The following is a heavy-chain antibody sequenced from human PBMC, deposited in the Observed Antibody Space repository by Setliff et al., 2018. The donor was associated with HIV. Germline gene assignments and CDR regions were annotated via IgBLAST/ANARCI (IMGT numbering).Heavy chain of an antibody. V-gene: IGHV3-30*07. CDR2: ISYDGSNK. CDR3: ARGRWVVS. D-gene: IGHD3-22*01. J-gene: IGHJ4*02. CDR1: GFTFSSYA. Sequence: GGSLRLSCAASGFTFSSYAMHWVRQAPGKGLEWVAVISYDGSNKYYADSVKGRFTISRDNAKNSLYLQMNSLRAEDTAVYYCARGRWVVSWGQGTLVTVSS.